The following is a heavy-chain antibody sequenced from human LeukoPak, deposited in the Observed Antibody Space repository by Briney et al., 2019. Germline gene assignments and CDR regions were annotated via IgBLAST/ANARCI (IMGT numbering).Heavy chain of an antibody. V-gene: IGHV3-7*03. CDR3: AKDIRGWTQLAGTGFDY. D-gene: IGHD6-13*01. CDR2: IKQDGSEK. J-gene: IGHJ4*02. Sequence: GGSLRLSCAASGFSLSRYWMSCVREAPGKGLEWAANIKQDGSEKNYVESVKGRFTISRDNAKNSLYVQMNSLRAEDTALYYCAKDIRGWTQLAGTGFDYWGQGTLVTVSS. CDR1: GFSLSRYW.